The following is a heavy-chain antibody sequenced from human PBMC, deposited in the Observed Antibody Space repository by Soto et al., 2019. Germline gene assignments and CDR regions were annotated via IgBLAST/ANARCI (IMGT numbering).Heavy chain of an antibody. Sequence: VQLLESGGGLVQPGGSLTLSCAASGFTFSSYAMSWVHQAPGKGLEWVSSISGTGDSTYYADSVQGRFTVSRDSSKNTLYLEMNSLRAEDTAVYYCAKDRWCGELVYFDYWGQGTLVTVSS. V-gene: IGHV3-23*01. CDR1: GFTFSSYA. D-gene: IGHD3-10*01. CDR2: ISGTGDST. CDR3: AKDRWCGELVYFDY. J-gene: IGHJ4*02.